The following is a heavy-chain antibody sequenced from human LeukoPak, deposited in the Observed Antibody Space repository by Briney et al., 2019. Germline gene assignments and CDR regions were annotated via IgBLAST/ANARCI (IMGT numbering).Heavy chain of an antibody. J-gene: IGHJ4*02. D-gene: IGHD2-2*01. V-gene: IGHV4-59*11. Sequence: SETLSLTCTVGGGSLSGHYWGWLRQPPGKGLELVGHIYYTGTTFYNPSLNSRVTITLDSSRNQFSLRLTSVIAADTAVYYCARFSWGCSTASCYLTNWGQGALVSVSS. CDR2: IYYTGTT. CDR1: GGSLSGHY. CDR3: ARFSWGCSTASCYLTN.